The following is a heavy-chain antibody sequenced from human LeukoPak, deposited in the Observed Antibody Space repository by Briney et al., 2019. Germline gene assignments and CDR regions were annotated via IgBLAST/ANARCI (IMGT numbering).Heavy chain of an antibody. D-gene: IGHD3-10*01. J-gene: IGHJ3*02. Sequence: RGSLRLSCAASGVTLSGDGMHWGRQGQRRWLWCVSRMYSEGGRTNYADSVKGRLTISRDNAENTLYLDLSSLRARDTPVYNCTRSGEGGAFDIWGRGTMVGVSS. CDR1: GVTLSGDG. V-gene: IGHV3-74*01. CDR3: TRSGEGGAFDI. CDR2: MYSEGGRT.